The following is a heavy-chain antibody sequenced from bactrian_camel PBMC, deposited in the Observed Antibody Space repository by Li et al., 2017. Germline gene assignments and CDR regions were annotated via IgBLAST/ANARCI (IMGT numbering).Heavy chain of an antibody. V-gene: IGHV3S40*01. CDR1: GFTFGGYY. CDR2: IHRNGVST. J-gene: IGHJ4*01. D-gene: IGHD6*01. Sequence: QLVESGGGLVQPGGSLRLSCAASGFTFGGYYVSWVRQAPGKGLEWIASIHRNGVSTFYADSVKGRFTISRDVAKSTAYLQLNSLKTEDTAMYYCAGFRERARPGQGTQVTVS.